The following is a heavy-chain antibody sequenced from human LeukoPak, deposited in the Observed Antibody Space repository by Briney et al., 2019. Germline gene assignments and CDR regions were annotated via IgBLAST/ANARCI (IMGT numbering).Heavy chain of an antibody. Sequence: GGSLRLSCAASGFTFSSYAMHWVRQAPGKGLEWVAVISYGGSNKYYADSVKGRFTISRDNSKNTLYLQMNSLRAEDTAVYYCARGHSYGDYWGQGTLVTVSS. CDR1: GFTFSSYA. CDR3: ARGHSYGDY. J-gene: IGHJ4*02. V-gene: IGHV3-30-3*01. D-gene: IGHD5-18*01. CDR2: ISYGGSNK.